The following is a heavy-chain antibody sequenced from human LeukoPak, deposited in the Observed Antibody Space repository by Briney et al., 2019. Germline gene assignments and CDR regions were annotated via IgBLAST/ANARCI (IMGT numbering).Heavy chain of an antibody. Sequence: APVKVSCKATGYTFTGYYMHWVRQAPGQGLEWMGWINPNSGGTNYAQKFQGRVTMTRDTSISTAYMELSRLRSDDTAVYYCARAPWSGYSVFDYWGQGTLVTVSS. J-gene: IGHJ4*02. CDR2: INPNSGGT. CDR3: ARAPWSGYSVFDY. D-gene: IGHD3-3*01. V-gene: IGHV1-2*02. CDR1: GYTFTGYY.